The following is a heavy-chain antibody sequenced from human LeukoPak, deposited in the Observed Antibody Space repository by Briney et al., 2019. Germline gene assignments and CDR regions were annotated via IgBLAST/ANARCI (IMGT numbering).Heavy chain of an antibody. CDR3: ARLVVPAAMGHGLDY. CDR2: IYYSGTT. J-gene: IGHJ4*02. V-gene: IGHV4-39*01. Sequence: PSETLSLTCIVSGGSISGTSYYWGWIRQPPGNGLEWIGTIYYSGTTYYNPSLKSRVTISVDTSKNQFSLKLSSVTAADTAVYYCARLVVPAAMGHGLDYWGQGTMVTVSS. CDR1: GGSISGTSYY. D-gene: IGHD2-2*01.